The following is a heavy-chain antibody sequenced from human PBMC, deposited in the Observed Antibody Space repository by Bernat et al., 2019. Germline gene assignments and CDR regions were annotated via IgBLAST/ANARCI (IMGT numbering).Heavy chain of an antibody. CDR1: GYTFTSYG. D-gene: IGHD2-15*01. CDR2: ISAYNGNT. V-gene: IGHV1-18*01. Sequence: QVQLVQSGAEVKKPGASVKVSCKASGYTFTSYGISWVRQAPGQGLEWMGWISAYNGNTNYAQKLQGRVTMTTDTSTSTAYMELRSLRSDDTDVYYCARDCSGGSCYPDQYYFDYWGQGTLVTVSS. CDR3: ARDCSGGSCYPDQYYFDY. J-gene: IGHJ4*02.